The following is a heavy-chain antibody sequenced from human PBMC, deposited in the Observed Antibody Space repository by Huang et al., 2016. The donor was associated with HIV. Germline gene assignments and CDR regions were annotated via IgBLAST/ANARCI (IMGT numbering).Heavy chain of an antibody. CDR1: GFTFTNYA. Sequence: QVQLVESGGGLVQPGRSLRLSCAASGFTFTNYAIHWVRQAPCKGLECVAFISYDGRNKVYADSVKGRFTISRDNSKSTLYLLMNSLRVDDTALYYCARSAVPGDGDWFDPWGQGTLVTVSS. CDR3: ARSAVPGDGDWFDP. J-gene: IGHJ5*02. D-gene: IGHD6-19*01. V-gene: IGHV3-30*04. CDR2: ISYDGRNK.